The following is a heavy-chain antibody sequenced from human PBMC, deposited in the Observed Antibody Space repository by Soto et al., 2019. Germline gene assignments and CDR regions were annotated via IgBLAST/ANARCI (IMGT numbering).Heavy chain of an antibody. CDR1: GGTIVSSGFR. CDR2: IYYSGST. D-gene: IGHD6-19*01. J-gene: IGHJ4*02. Sequence: SETLSLTCTVSGGTIVSSGFRWGWIRQPPGKGLEWIGSIYYSGSTYYSPSLKSRVTISVDTSKNQFSLKLSSVTAADTAVYYCTRHGSGWSVAHYWGQGTLVTVSS. CDR3: TRHGSGWSVAHY. V-gene: IGHV4-39*01.